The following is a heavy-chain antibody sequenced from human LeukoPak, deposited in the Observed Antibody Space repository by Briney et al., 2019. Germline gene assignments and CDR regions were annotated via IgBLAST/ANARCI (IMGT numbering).Heavy chain of an antibody. V-gene: IGHV3-15*01. CDR3: TTSNTLATA. J-gene: IGHJ5*02. D-gene: IGHD6-13*01. CDR2: VKSKTDGGTT. Sequence: PGGSLSLSCAASGFTFSNAWMSWVRQGPGKRLEWVGRVKSKTDGGTTDYAAPVKGRFTISRDDSKNTLYLQMNSLKTEDTGVYYCTTSNTLATAWGQGTLVTVSS. CDR1: GFTFSNAW.